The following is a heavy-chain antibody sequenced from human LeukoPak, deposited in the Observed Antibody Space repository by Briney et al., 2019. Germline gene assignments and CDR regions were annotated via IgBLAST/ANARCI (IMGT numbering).Heavy chain of an antibody. CDR3: ASAEPRGSNWYPY. CDR2: IYHSGST. Sequence: PSGTLSLTCAVSGGSISSSNWWWSWVRQPPGKGLEWIGEIYHSGSTNYNPSLKSRVTISVDKSNNQFSLKLSSVTAADTAVYYCASAEPRGSNWYPYWGQGTLVIVSS. CDR1: GGSISSSNW. D-gene: IGHD6-13*01. J-gene: IGHJ4*02. V-gene: IGHV4-4*02.